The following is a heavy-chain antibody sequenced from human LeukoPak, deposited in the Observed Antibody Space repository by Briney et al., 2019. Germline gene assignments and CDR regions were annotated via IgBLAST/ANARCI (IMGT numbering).Heavy chain of an antibody. CDR2: IYYSGST. CDR1: GGSISSYY. CDR3: ARALGYDFWSGYQFDY. Sequence: SETLSLTCTVSGGSISSYYWSWIRQPPGKGLEWIGYIYYSGSTNYNPSLKSRVTISVDTSKNQFSLKLSSVTAADTAVYYCARALGYDFWSGYQFDYWGQGTLVTVSS. D-gene: IGHD3-3*01. V-gene: IGHV4-59*08. J-gene: IGHJ4*02.